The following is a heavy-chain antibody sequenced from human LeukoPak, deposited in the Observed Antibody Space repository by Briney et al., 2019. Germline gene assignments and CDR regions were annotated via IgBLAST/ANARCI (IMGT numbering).Heavy chain of an antibody. V-gene: IGHV4-59*08. Sequence: SETLSLTCTVSGGSISSYYWSWIRQPPGKGLEWIGYIYYSGSTNYNPSLKSRVTISVDTSKNQFSLKLSSVTAADTAVYYCARLGYYDYVWGSYRYTIFDYWGQGTLVTVSS. J-gene: IGHJ4*02. CDR2: IYYSGST. CDR1: GGSISSYY. D-gene: IGHD3-16*02. CDR3: ARLGYYDYVWGSYRYTIFDY.